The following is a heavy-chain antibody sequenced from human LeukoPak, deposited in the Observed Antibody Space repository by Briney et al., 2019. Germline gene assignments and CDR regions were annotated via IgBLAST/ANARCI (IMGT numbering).Heavy chain of an antibody. CDR3: AKDLASVPNVGDI. D-gene: IGHD2-2*01. CDR2: ISGSGGST. CDR1: GFTFSSYA. V-gene: IGHV3-23*01. Sequence: PGGSLRLTCAASGFTFSSYAMSWVRQAPGKGLEWVSAISGSGGSTYYADSVKGRFTISRDNSKNTLYLQMNSLRAEDTAVYYCAKDLASVPNVGDIWGQGTMVTVSS. J-gene: IGHJ3*02.